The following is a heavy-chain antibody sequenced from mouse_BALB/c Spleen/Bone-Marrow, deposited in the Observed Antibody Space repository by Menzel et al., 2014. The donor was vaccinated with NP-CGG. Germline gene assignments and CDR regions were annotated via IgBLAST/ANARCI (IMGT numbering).Heavy chain of an antibody. CDR1: GFTFTDYY. J-gene: IGHJ2*01. D-gene: IGHD2-2*01. V-gene: IGHV7-3*02. Sequence: EVKVEESGGGLVQPGGSLRLSCATSGFTFTDYYMSWVRQPPGKALEWLGFIRNKANGYTTEYSASVKGRFTISRDNSQSILYLQMNTLRAEDSATYYCARYGYDYFDYWGQGTTLTASS. CDR2: IRNKANGYTT. CDR3: ARYGYDYFDY.